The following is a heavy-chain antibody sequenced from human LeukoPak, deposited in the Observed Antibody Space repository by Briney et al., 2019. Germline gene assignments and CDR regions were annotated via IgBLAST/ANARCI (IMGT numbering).Heavy chain of an antibody. V-gene: IGHV1-2*02. CDR2: INPNSGGT. CDR3: ARPPGYCSGGSCLQGEWWFDP. CDR1: GYTFTGYY. D-gene: IGHD2-15*01. Sequence: GASVKVSCKASGYTFTGYYMHWVRQAPGQGLEWMGWINPNSGGTNYAQKFQGRVTMTRDTSISTAYMELSSLRSEDTAVYYCARPPGYCSGGSCLQGEWWFDPWGQGTLVTVSS. J-gene: IGHJ5*02.